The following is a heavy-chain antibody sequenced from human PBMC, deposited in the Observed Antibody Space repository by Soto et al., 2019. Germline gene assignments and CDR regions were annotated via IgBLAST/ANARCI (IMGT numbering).Heavy chain of an antibody. Sequence: ASETLSLTCTVSGGSITSSSHYWGWIRQPPGKGLECIGNIYYDGNTYYNPSLKSRVTISLDTSKNQFSLRLKSVTAADTAVYYCARSSITPRLFMYPFDYWGQGTLVTVSS. CDR2: IYYDGNT. V-gene: IGHV4-39*01. D-gene: IGHD6-6*01. CDR3: ARSSITPRLFMYPFDY. J-gene: IGHJ4*02. CDR1: GGSITSSSHY.